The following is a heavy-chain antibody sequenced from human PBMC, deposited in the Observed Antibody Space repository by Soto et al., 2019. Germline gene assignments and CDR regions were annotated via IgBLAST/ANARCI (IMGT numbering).Heavy chain of an antibody. CDR1: GFTFSSYA. CDR2: ISGSGGST. Sequence: PGGSLRLSCAASGFTFSSYAMSWVRQAPGKGLEWVSAISGSGGSTYYADSVKGRFTISRDNSKNTLYLQMNSLRAEDTAVYYCAKKGHYSSGWYLPFDYRGQGTLVTLSS. V-gene: IGHV3-23*01. D-gene: IGHD6-19*01. J-gene: IGHJ4*02. CDR3: AKKGHYSSGWYLPFDY.